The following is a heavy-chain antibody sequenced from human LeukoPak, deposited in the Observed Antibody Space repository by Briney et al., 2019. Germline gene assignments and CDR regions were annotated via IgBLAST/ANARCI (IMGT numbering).Heavy chain of an antibody. CDR2: INHSGST. V-gene: IGHV4-34*01. D-gene: IGHD3-3*01. J-gene: IGHJ6*03. CDR3: ARLGYYDFWSGSYYYMDV. CDR1: GGSFSGYY. Sequence: PSETLSLTCAVYGGSFSGYYWSWIRQPPGKGLEWIGEINHSGSTNYNPSLKCRVTISVDTSKNQFSLKLSSVTAADTAVYYCARLGYYDFWSGSYYYMDVWGKGTTVTVSS.